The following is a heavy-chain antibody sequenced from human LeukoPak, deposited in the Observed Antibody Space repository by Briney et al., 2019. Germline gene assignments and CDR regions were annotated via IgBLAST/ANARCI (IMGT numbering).Heavy chain of an antibody. V-gene: IGHV4-38-2*02. CDR3: AREFFWSGYPA. D-gene: IGHD3-3*01. CDR1: GYSISSGYY. CDR2: IYHSGST. Sequence: PSETLSLTCAVSGYSISSGYYWGWIRQPPGEGLEWIGSIYHSGSTYYNPSLKSRVTISVDTSKDQFSLKLSSVTAADTAVYYCAREFFWSGYPAWGQGTLVTVSS. J-gene: IGHJ5*02.